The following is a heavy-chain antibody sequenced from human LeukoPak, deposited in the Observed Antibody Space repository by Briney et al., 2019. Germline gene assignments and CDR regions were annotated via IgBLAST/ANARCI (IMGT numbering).Heavy chain of an antibody. CDR1: GDSITNTNYY. V-gene: IGHV4-39*07. Sequence: PSETLSLTCTVSGDSITNTNYYWAWIRQSPGEGLEWIGSVYRGITYYTPSLKSRVSISVDTSKNQLSLKVTSVTASDTAVYYCAREWQYQFDYWGQGSLVTVSS. D-gene: IGHD2/OR15-2a*01. CDR3: AREWQYQFDY. CDR2: VYRGIT. J-gene: IGHJ4*02.